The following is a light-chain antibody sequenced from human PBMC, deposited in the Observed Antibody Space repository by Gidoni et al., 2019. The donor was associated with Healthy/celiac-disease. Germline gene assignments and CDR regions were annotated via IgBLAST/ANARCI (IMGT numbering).Light chain of an antibody. Sequence: QSVLTQPPSVSGPPGQRVTISCTGSSSNIGAGYDLHWYQQLPGTAPKLLIYGNSNRPSGVPDRFSGSKSGTSASLAITGLQAEDEADYYCQSYDSSLSGAVFGGGTQLTVL. CDR3: QSYDSSLSGAV. CDR1: SSNIGAGYD. CDR2: GNS. V-gene: IGLV1-40*01. J-gene: IGLJ7*01.